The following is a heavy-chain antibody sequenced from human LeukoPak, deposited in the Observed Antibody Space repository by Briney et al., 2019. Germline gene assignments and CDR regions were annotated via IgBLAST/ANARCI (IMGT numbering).Heavy chain of an antibody. V-gene: IGHV3-23*01. J-gene: IGHJ6*03. CDR3: AKQPYNYYYLDV. D-gene: IGHD1-14*01. CDR1: GLTSHDYA. CDR2: IVGDSSKT. Sequence: GGSLRISCAISGLTSHDYAMTWVRQAPGKGLEWVSTIVGDSSKTYYAASVRGRFTISRDNSNYVLFLHMNSLRAEDTAFYYCAKQPYNYYYLDVWGKGTTVTISS.